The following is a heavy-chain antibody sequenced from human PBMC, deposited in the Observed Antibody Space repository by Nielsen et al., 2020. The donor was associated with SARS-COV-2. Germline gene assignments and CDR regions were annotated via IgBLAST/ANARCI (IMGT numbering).Heavy chain of an antibody. CDR3: ARPRRPYYDFWSGTHFDY. CDR2: ISSSGSTI. Sequence: WIRQPPGKGLEWVSYISSSGSTIYYADSVKGRFTISRDNAKNSLYLQMNSLRAEDTAVYYCARPRRPYYDFWSGTHFDYWGQGTLVTVSS. D-gene: IGHD3-3*01. J-gene: IGHJ4*02. V-gene: IGHV3-11*01.